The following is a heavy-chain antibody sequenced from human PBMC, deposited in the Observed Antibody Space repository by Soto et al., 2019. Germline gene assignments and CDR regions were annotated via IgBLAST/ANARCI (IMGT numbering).Heavy chain of an antibody. D-gene: IGHD1-26*01. J-gene: IGHJ4*02. CDR3: IRGHRAISSGTGAY. CDR2: ISDDGKIT. CDR1: GFVFKMYY. V-gene: IGHV3-74*01. Sequence: GWSLRLSCEASGFVFKMYYMHWVRQVPGKGPEWVSRISDDGKITTYADSVKDRFTISRDNAKDTLYLQLDNLRGDDTGLYYCIRGHRAISSGTGAYWGQGSHVTVSS.